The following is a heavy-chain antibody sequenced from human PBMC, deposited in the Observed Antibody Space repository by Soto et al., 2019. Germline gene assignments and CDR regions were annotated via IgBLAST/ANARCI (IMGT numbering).Heavy chain of an antibody. Sequence: GESLKISCAASGFTFSSYAMSWVRQAPGKGLEWVSAISGSGGSTYYADSVKGRFTISRDNSKNTLYLQMNSLRAEDTAVYYCAKGYAAHYYDHSFDYWGQGTLVTVSS. CDR3: AKGYAAHYYDHSFDY. CDR1: GFTFSSYA. V-gene: IGHV3-23*01. CDR2: ISGSGGST. D-gene: IGHD3-22*01. J-gene: IGHJ4*02.